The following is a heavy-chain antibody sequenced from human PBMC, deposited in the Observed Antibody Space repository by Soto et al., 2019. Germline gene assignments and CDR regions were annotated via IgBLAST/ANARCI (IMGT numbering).Heavy chain of an antibody. Sequence: GGSLRLFCAASGFTVSSYYMSWVRQAPGKGLEWVSVIYSGGSTYYADSVKDRFTISRDNSKNTLYLQMYSLRAEDTAVYYCARVRAYYDFWSGYTRGPSCFDPWGQGTMVTVSS. J-gene: IGHJ5*02. D-gene: IGHD3-3*01. CDR2: IYSGGST. CDR1: GFTVSSYY. V-gene: IGHV3-53*01. CDR3: ARVRAYYDFWSGYTRGPSCFDP.